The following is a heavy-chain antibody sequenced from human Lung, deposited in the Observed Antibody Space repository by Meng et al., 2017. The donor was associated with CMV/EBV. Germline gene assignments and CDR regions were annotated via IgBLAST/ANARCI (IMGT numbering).Heavy chain of an antibody. CDR3: ARDHGSSRPLED. CDR2: ISSSSSYI. Sequence: GEXXTISCAASGFTFSSYSMNWVRQAPGKGLEWVSSISSSSSYIDYADSVKGRFTISRDNAKNSLYLQMNSLRAEDTAVYYCARDHGSSRPLEDWGQGTLVTVSS. V-gene: IGHV3-21*01. CDR1: GFTFSSYS. J-gene: IGHJ4*02. D-gene: IGHD6-6*01.